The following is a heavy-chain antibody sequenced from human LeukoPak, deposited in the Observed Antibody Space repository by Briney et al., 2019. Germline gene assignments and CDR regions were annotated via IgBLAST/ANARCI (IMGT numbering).Heavy chain of an antibody. D-gene: IGHD3-10*01. CDR3: AMGPYYYASGSPPFDY. CDR2: IYYSGST. CDR1: GGSISSSSYY. V-gene: IGHV4-39*07. Sequence: PSETLSLTCTVSGGSISSSSYYWGWIRQPPGRGLEWIGSIYYSGSTYYNPSFKSRVTISVDTSKNQFSLKLSSVTAADTAVYYCAMGPYYYASGSPPFDYWGQGTLVTVSS. J-gene: IGHJ4*02.